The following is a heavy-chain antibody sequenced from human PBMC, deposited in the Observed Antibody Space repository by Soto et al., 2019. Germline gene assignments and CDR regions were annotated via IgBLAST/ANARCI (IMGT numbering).Heavy chain of an antibody. J-gene: IGHJ6*02. Sequence: QLQLQESGPGLVKPSDTLSLTCTVSGGSLSSSSYYWGWIRQPPGKGLEWIGSIYYSGSTYSNPSLMSRVTISVDTSKNQFSLKRSSLTAADPAVYYCTSSGWYPRSYYGMDVWGQGTTVSVSS. D-gene: IGHD6-19*01. CDR3: TSSGWYPRSYYGMDV. CDR2: IYYSGST. V-gene: IGHV4-39*01. CDR1: GGSLSSSSYY.